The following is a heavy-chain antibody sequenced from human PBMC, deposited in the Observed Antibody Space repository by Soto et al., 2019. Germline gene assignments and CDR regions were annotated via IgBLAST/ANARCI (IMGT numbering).Heavy chain of an antibody. J-gene: IGHJ4*02. CDR2: ISGSGRMT. D-gene: IGHD1-1*01. Sequence: EAQLVESGGDLVQPRGSLRLYCAASGFTFRNVAMTWVRQAPGKGLEWGSGISGSGRMTYYAHSVKGRFTVSRDNSKNSLYLQMDSLRAEDTAVYYCSKEAEESVNEPIPGDCWGQGTVVTVSS. CDR3: SKEAEESVNEPIPGDC. V-gene: IGHV3-23*04. CDR1: GFTFRNVA.